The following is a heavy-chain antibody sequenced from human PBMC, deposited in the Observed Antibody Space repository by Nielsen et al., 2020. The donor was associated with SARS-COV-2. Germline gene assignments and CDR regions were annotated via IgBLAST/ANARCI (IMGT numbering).Heavy chain of an antibody. CDR2: IYYSGST. J-gene: IGHJ3*02. CDR3: ARHGFGYCSSTSCSTPYAFDI. Sequence: SETLSLTCTVSGGSISSYYWSWIRQPPGKGLEWIGYIYYSGSTNYNPSLKSRVTISVDTSKNQFSLKLSSVTAADTAVYYCARHGFGYCSSTSCSTPYAFDIWGQGTMVTVSS. CDR1: GGSISSYY. D-gene: IGHD2-2*03. V-gene: IGHV4-59*08.